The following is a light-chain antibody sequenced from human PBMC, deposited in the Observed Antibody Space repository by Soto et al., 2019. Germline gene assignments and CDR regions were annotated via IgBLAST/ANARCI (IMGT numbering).Light chain of an antibody. CDR3: QSCDSSLSGCI. Sequence: QSVLTQPPSVSGAPGQRVTISCTGSSSNIGAGFDVHWYQQLPGTAPKLLIYGSIDRPSGVPDRFSGSRSGTSASLAITGLQAEDEADYYCQSCDSSLSGCIFGGGTKLTVL. V-gene: IGLV1-40*01. CDR2: GSI. J-gene: IGLJ2*01. CDR1: SSNIGAGFD.